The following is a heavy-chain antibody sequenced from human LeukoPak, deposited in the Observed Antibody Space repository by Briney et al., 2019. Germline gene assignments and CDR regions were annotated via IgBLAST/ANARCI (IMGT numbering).Heavy chain of an antibody. CDR1: GFTFSNYW. CDR3: ARETGNPFDP. CDR2: INRDGSST. Sequence: GGSLRLSCAASGFTFSNYWMHWVRQAPGKGLVWVSRINRDGSSTSFADSVRGRFTMSRDNAKNTLYLQMNSLRDEDTAVYYCARETGNPFDPWGQGTLVTVSS. V-gene: IGHV3-74*01. J-gene: IGHJ5*02.